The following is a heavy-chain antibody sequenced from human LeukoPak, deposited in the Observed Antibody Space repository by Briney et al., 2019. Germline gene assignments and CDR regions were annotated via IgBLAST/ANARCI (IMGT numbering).Heavy chain of an antibody. CDR2: IIPIFGTA. V-gene: IGHV1-69*13. J-gene: IGHJ4*02. CDR1: GGTFNNYA. CDR3: ASGEQLVLFDY. D-gene: IGHD6-6*01. Sequence: GASVKVSCKASGGTFNNYAIRWVRQAPGQGLEWMGGIIPIFGTANYAQKFQGRVTITADEPTSTAYMELSSLRSDDTAVYYCASGEQLVLFDYWGQGTLVTVSS.